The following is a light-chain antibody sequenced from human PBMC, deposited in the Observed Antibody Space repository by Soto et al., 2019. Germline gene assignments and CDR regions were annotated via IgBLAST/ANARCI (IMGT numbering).Light chain of an antibody. V-gene: IGKV3-11*01. Sequence: EIVLTQSPATLSLSPGGRATLSCRASQSVSSYLAWYQQKPGQAPRLLIYDASNRATGIPARFSGSGSGTDFTITISSLEPEDFAVYYCQQRSNWPPITFGQGTRL. CDR3: QQRSNWPPIT. CDR2: DAS. J-gene: IGKJ5*01. CDR1: QSVSSY.